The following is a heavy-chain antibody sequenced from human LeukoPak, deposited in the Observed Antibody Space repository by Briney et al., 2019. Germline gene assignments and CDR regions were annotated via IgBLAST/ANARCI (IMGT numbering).Heavy chain of an antibody. CDR3: ARDLGWELPHDAFDI. Sequence: GGSLRLSCAASGFTFSSYSMNWVCQAPGKGLEWVSSISSSSSYIYYADSVKGRFTISRDNAKNSLYLQMNSLRAEDTAVYYCARDLGWELPHDAFDIWGQGTMVTVSS. V-gene: IGHV3-21*01. D-gene: IGHD1-26*01. J-gene: IGHJ3*02. CDR1: GFTFSSYS. CDR2: ISSSSSYI.